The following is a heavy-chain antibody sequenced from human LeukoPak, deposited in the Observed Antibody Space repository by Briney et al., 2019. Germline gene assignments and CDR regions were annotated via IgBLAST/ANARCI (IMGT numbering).Heavy chain of an antibody. Sequence: SQTLSLTCTVSAGSISSVDYYWSWLRQPPGKGLEWIAYIYYTESTYNNPSLKSRVTISVDTSKNQFSLKLSSVTAADTAVYYCAREGVIRGGFDYCGQGTLGTVSS. D-gene: IGHD3-10*01. J-gene: IGHJ4*02. V-gene: IGHV4-30-4*01. CDR1: AGSISSVDYY. CDR3: AREGVIRGGFDY. CDR2: IYYTEST.